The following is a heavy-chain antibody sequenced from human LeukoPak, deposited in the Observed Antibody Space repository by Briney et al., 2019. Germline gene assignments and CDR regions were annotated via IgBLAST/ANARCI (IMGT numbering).Heavy chain of an antibody. Sequence: GASVKVSCKASGYTFTGYYMHWVRQAPGQGLEWMGWINPNSGGTNYAQKFQGRVTMTRDTSISTAYMELSRLRSDDTAVYYCARDFYYYDSSGAIAAYYFDYWGQGTLVTVSS. V-gene: IGHV1-2*02. CDR3: ARDFYYYDSSGAIAAYYFDY. D-gene: IGHD3-22*01. CDR1: GYTFTGYY. J-gene: IGHJ4*02. CDR2: INPNSGGT.